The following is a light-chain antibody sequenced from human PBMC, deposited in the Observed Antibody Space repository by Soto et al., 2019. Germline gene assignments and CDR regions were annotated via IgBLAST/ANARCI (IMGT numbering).Light chain of an antibody. V-gene: IGKV3-20*01. Sequence: EIVLTQSPGTLSLSPGERATLSCRASQSVSSSYVAWYQQKAGQAPRLLIYGASIRANGIPDRFSGSGSGTDFILTISRLEPEDLAVYYCQQYGNSPRPFGQGTKVDIK. CDR2: GAS. CDR3: QQYGNSPRP. CDR1: QSVSSSY. J-gene: IGKJ1*01.